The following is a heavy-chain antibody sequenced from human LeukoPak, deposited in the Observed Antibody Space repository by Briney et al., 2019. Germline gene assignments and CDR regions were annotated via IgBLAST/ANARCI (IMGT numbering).Heavy chain of an antibody. J-gene: IGHJ4*02. CDR1: GFTFSSYG. V-gene: IGHV3-30*02. D-gene: IGHD3-3*01. Sequence: QPGGSLRLSCAASGFTFSSYGMHWVRQAPGKGLEWVAFIRYDGSNKYYADSVKGRFTISRDNSKNTLYLQMNSLRAEDTAVYYCAKDLRRILGVAIGYWGQGTLVTVSS. CDR3: AKDLRRILGVAIGY. CDR2: IRYDGSNK.